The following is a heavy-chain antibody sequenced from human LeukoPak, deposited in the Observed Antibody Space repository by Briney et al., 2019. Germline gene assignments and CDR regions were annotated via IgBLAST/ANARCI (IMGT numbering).Heavy chain of an antibody. J-gene: IGHJ4*02. CDR1: GYTFTTYY. Sequence: ASVKVSCKASGYTFTTYYMYWMRQAPGQGLEWVGWIYPYSGDTNSAQKFQGRVTMTRDTSMSTVYMELSRLRSDDTAVYYCARDGPDQMVDLDYWGQGTLVTVSS. CDR2: IYPYSGDT. CDR3: ARDGPDQMVDLDY. D-gene: IGHD2-8*01. V-gene: IGHV1-2*02.